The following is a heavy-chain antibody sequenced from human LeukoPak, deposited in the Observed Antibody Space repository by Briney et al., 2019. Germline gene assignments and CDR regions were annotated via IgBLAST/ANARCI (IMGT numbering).Heavy chain of an antibody. J-gene: IGHJ5*02. Sequence: PSETLSLTCTVSGGSISSGGYYWSWIRQHPGKGLEWIGYIYYSGSTYYNPSLKSRVTISVDTSKNQFSLKLSSVTAADTAVYYCARVGRRNWFDPWGQGTLVTVSS. CDR2: IYYSGST. D-gene: IGHD1-26*01. CDR3: ARVGRRNWFDP. CDR1: GGSISSGGYY. V-gene: IGHV4-31*03.